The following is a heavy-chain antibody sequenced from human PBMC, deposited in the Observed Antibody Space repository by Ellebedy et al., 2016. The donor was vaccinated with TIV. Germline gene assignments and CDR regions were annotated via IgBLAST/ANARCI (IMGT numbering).Heavy chain of an antibody. CDR1: GFTFSSYG. V-gene: IGHV3-33*01. J-gene: IGHJ6*02. D-gene: IGHD6-19*01. Sequence: GGSLRLSXAASGFTFSSYGMHWVRQAPGKGLEWVAVIWYDGSNKYYVDSVKGRFTISRDNAKNSLYLQMNSLRAEDTAVYYCARDIAVADLPGYYYYGMDVWGQGTTVTVSS. CDR2: IWYDGSNK. CDR3: ARDIAVADLPGYYYYGMDV.